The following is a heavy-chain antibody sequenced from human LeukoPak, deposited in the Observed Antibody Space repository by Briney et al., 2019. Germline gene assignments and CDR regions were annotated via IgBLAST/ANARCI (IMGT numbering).Heavy chain of an antibody. Sequence: GGSLRLSCAASGFTFNTYIMHWVRQAPGKGLEWVAVISSDSNHEYYADSVQGRFTISRDNPKNTLYLQVNSLRVEDTGVYYCARGYYDFWSSLMDVWGKGTTVTVSS. CDR1: GFTFNTYI. CDR3: ARGYYDFWSSLMDV. V-gene: IGHV3-30*04. J-gene: IGHJ6*03. D-gene: IGHD3-3*01. CDR2: ISSDSNHE.